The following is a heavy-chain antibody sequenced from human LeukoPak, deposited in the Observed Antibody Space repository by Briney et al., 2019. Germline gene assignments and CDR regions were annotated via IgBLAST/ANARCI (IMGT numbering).Heavy chain of an antibody. CDR2: VNPKNTDT. CDR3: LRISGYCSTKKCXSPDY. CDR1: GYAFTGYH. Sequence: ASVKVSCKPSGYAFTGYHLHWVRQAPGHGLEWMGWVNPKNTDTKYAQKFQGRVTMTRDTSTSTAYMELSRLRSDDTAVYYCLRISGYCSTKKCXSPDYWGQGTLVTVSS. V-gene: IGHV1-2*02. D-gene: IGHD2-15*01. J-gene: IGHJ4*02.